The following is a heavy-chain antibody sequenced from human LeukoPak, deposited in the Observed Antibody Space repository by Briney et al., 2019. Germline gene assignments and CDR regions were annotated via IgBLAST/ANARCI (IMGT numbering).Heavy chain of an antibody. J-gene: IGHJ4*02. Sequence: GGSLRLSYAASGFTFSSYAMSWVRQAPGKGLEWVSAISGSGGSTYYADSVKGRFTVSRDNSKNTLYLQVNSLRAEDTAVYYCAKAYSSGCLDCWGQGTLVTVSS. CDR2: ISGSGGST. D-gene: IGHD6-19*01. CDR1: GFTFSSYA. CDR3: AKAYSSGCLDC. V-gene: IGHV3-23*01.